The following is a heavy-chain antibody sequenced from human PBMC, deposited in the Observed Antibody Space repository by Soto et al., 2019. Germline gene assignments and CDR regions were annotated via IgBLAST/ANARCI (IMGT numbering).Heavy chain of an antibody. D-gene: IGHD3-10*01. J-gene: IGHJ4*02. CDR3: ARGVRGAKNYFDY. V-gene: IGHV1-69*02. CDR2: IIPILGIA. CDR1: GGTFSSYT. Sequence: QVQLVQSGAEVKKPGSSVKVSCKASGGTFSSYTISWVRQAPGQGLEWMGRIIPILGIANYAQKFQGRVTITEDKSTSTAYMELSSLRSEDTAVYYCARGVRGAKNYFDYWGQGTLVTVSS.